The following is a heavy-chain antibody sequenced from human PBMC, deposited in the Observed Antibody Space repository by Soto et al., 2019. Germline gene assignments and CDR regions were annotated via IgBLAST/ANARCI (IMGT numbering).Heavy chain of an antibody. D-gene: IGHD3-9*01. CDR2: IDPSDSYT. CDR1: GYSFTSYW. Sequence: GESLKISCKGAGYSFTSYWISWVRQMPGKGLEWMGRIDPSDSYTNYSPSFQGHVTISADKSISTAYLQWSSLKASDTAMYYCARSRSYDILTGPRLYWGQGTLVIASS. CDR3: ARSRSYDILTGPRLY. J-gene: IGHJ4*02. V-gene: IGHV5-10-1*01.